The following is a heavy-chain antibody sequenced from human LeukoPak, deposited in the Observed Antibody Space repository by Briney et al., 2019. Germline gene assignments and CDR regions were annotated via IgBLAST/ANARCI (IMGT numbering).Heavy chain of an antibody. CDR3: ARRLTQYDCFDP. J-gene: IGHJ5*02. CDR2: TYCRSTWYN. Sequence: SQTLSLTCAISGDSVSSNSVTWNWIRQSPSRGREWLGRTYCRSTWYNDYAVSVRGRITVNPDTSKNQFSLHLNSVTPEDTAVYYCARRLTQYDCFDPWGQGILVTVSS. D-gene: IGHD2-2*01. CDR1: GDSVSSNSVT. V-gene: IGHV6-1*01.